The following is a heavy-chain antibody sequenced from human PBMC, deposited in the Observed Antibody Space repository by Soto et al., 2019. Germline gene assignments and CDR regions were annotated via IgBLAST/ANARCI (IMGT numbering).Heavy chain of an antibody. D-gene: IGHD3-22*01. J-gene: IGHJ4*02. Sequence: PGGSLRLSCAVSGFTFRSSPMSWVRRAPGKGLEWVSGINGGDDSKHYAESVRGRFTIIRDNSKNTLHLQMNSLRAEDTAVYYCAKGEYYYDSSGYYYYYWGQGTLVTVSS. CDR3: AKGEYYYDSSGYYYYY. CDR1: GFTFRSSP. CDR2: INGGDDSK. V-gene: IGHV3-23*01.